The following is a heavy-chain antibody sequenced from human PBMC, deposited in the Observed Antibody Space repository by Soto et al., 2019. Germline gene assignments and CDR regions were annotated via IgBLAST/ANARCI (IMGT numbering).Heavy chain of an antibody. D-gene: IGHD3-22*01. J-gene: IGHJ4*02. CDR3: AREDRSEWNSYPFDS. CDR1: GGTFNSYA. V-gene: IGHV1-69*12. Sequence: QVQLVQSGAEVKKPGSSVKVSCKASGGTFNSYAINWVRQAPGQGLEWMGGIIPIFGTPNYALKVQGRVTMTADESTSTTYMELSSLSSEDTAIYYWAREDRSEWNSYPFDSGGQGTLVTVSS. CDR2: IIPIFGTP.